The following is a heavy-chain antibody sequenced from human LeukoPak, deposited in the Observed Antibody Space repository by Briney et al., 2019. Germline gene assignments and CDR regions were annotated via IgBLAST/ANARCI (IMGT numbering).Heavy chain of an antibody. D-gene: IGHD3-22*01. CDR3: AKVYDSSGYYFDY. V-gene: IGHV3-23*01. CDR2: ISGSGGST. J-gene: IGHJ4*02. CDR1: GFTFSSYT. Sequence: GGSLRLSCAASGFTFSSYTMSWVRQAPGKGLEWVSAISGSGGSTYYADSVKGRFTISRDNSKNTLYLQMNSLRAEDTAVYYCAKVYDSSGYYFDYWGQGTLVTVSS.